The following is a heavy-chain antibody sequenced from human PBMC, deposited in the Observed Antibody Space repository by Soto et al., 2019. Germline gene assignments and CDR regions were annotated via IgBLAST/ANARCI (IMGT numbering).Heavy chain of an antibody. D-gene: IGHD4-17*01. CDR2: INSGGTSI. V-gene: IGHV3-48*03. J-gene: IGHJ4*02. Sequence: GGSLRLSCAVSGSTVTNYEMSWVRQAPGKGLEWVSYINSGGTSIKYADSVKGRFTISRDNARNSLYLQMNSLTDDDTAVYYCARENYGDAFDFWGQGTLVTVS. CDR1: GSTVTNYE. CDR3: ARENYGDAFDF.